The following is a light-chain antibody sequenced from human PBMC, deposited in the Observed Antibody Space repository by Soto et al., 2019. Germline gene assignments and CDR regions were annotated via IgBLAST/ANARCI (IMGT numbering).Light chain of an antibody. CDR2: GAS. CDR1: QSVTSSS. Sequence: PGERATLSCRASQSVTSSSLAWYQQKPGQAPRLLVYGASRRATGIPDRFSGSGSGTDFTLTISRLEPQDFAMYYCHQYGSSPLTFGGGTMVEIK. J-gene: IGKJ4*01. V-gene: IGKV3-20*01. CDR3: HQYGSSPLT.